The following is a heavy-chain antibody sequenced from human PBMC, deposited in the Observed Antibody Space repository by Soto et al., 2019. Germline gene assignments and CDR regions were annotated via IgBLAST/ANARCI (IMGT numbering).Heavy chain of an antibody. D-gene: IGHD4-17*01. CDR1: GFTFSSYC. CDR3: AKDFTPWFGDYFYYDYGMDV. J-gene: IGHJ6*02. V-gene: IGHV3-30*18. CDR2: MSYDGSK. Sequence: QVQLVESGGGVVQPGRSLRLSCAAAGFTFSSYCMHWVRQAPGTGLEWVAVMSYDGSKYYADTVKGRFTISRDNSKNKLYLQINSLRPEDTAVYYCAKDFTPWFGDYFYYDYGMDVWGQGTTVTVSS.